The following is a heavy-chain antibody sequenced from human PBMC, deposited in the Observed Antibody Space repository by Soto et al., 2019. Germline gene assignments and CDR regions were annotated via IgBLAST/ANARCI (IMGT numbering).Heavy chain of an antibody. D-gene: IGHD3-10*01. CDR3: ARATSYGSGSYYKRSWFDP. Sequence: PGESLKISCKASGGTFSSYAISWVRQAPGQGLEWMGGIIPIFGTANYAQKFQGRVTITADKSTSTAYMELSSLRSEDTAVYYCARATSYGSGSYYKRSWFDPWGQGTLVTVS. CDR1: GGTFSSYA. V-gene: IGHV1-69*06. J-gene: IGHJ5*02. CDR2: IIPIFGTA.